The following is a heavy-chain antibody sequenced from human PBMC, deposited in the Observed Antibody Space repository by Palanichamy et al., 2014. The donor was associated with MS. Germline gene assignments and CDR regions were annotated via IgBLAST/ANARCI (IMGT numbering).Heavy chain of an antibody. Sequence: WIGSIYYSGSTYYNPSLKSRVTISVDTSKNQFSLKLSSVTAADTAVYYCARHDRYYGSGSYYNVVTAPPDYWGQGTLVTVSS. J-gene: IGHJ4*02. CDR3: ARHDRYYGSGSYYNVVTAPPDY. D-gene: IGHD3-10*01. CDR2: IYYSGST. V-gene: IGHV4-39*01.